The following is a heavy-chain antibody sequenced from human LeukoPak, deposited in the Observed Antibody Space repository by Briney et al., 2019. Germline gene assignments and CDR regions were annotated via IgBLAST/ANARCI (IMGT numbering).Heavy chain of an antibody. Sequence: GGSLTLSCTTSGFSFPHSWMNWFRPAPGKGGEGVGRIKSNIDGGASHFGAPVKGRFSMSRDDSRSTLYLHMSALQIEDTDIYYCMSEPLTRGGVEPWGQGTLVTVSS. V-gene: IGHV3-15*01. CDR1: GFSFPHSW. CDR3: MSEPLTRGGVEP. CDR2: IKSNIDGGAS. D-gene: IGHD3-16*01. J-gene: IGHJ1*01.